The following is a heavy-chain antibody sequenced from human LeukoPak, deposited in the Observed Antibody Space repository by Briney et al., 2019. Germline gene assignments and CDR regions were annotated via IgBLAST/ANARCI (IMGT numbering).Heavy chain of an antibody. V-gene: IGHV4-34*01. CDR1: GGSFSGYY. CDR2: INHSGST. J-gene: IGHJ4*02. CDR3: ARGCSGGSCYSDFLRNKGPVY. D-gene: IGHD2-15*01. Sequence: PSETLSLTCAVYGGSFSGYYWSWIRQPPGKGLEWIGEINHSGSTNYNPSLKSRVTISVDTSKNQFSLELSSVTAADTAVYYCARGCSGGSCYSDFLRNKGPVYWGQGTLVTVSS.